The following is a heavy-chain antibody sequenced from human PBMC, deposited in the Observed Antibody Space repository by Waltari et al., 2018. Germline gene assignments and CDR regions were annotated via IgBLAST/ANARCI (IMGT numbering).Heavy chain of an antibody. CDR3: ARHLSFKWLRVFERGYFDY. D-gene: IGHD3-22*01. V-gene: IGHV4-34*01. CDR2: INHSGST. CDR1: GGSFSGYY. Sequence: QVQLQQWGAGLLKPSETLSLTCAVYGGSFSGYYWSWIRQPPGKGPEWIGEINHSGSTNYNPSLKSRVTISVDTSKNQFSLKLSSVTAADTAVYYCARHLSFKWLRVFERGYFDYWGQGTLVTVSS. J-gene: IGHJ4*02.